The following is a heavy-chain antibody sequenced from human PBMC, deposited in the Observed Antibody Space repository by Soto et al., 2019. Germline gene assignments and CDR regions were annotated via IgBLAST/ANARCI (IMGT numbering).Heavy chain of an antibody. D-gene: IGHD2-8*01. Sequence: SETLSLTCAVSGGSLSSSSWWSWVRQPPGKTPEWLGEIFYSGSTKYNPSLNSRVTISADQSKNDFSLRLSSVTAADTAVYYCVHHGGVPYYHDFWGQGMLVTVSS. CDR2: IFYSGST. V-gene: IGHV4-4*02. CDR3: VHHGGVPYYHDF. CDR1: GGSLSSSSW. J-gene: IGHJ4*02.